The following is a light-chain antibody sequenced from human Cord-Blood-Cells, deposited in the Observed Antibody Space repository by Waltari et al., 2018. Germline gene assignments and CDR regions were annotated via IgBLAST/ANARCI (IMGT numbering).Light chain of an antibody. CDR2: GAS. V-gene: IGKV3-15*01. Sequence: EIVMTQPPATLSVSPGERATLSCRASQSVSSNLAWYQQKPGQAHRLLIYGASTRATGIPARFSGSGSGTEFTLTISSLQSEDFAVYYCQQYNNWPPLTFGGGTKVEIK. CDR1: QSVSSN. J-gene: IGKJ4*01. CDR3: QQYNNWPPLT.